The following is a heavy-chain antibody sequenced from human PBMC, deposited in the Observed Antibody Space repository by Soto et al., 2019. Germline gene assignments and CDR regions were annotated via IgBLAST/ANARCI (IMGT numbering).Heavy chain of an antibody. V-gene: IGHV5-51*01. Sequence: PGESLKISCKGSGSSFTSYWIGWVRQMPGKGLEWMGFIYPGTSDSRYRPSFQGLVTISADKSLSTAYLQWSTLSASDTAMYYCARSRSGWYQYDYWGQGTLVTDS. CDR1: GSSFTSYW. CDR2: IYPGTSDS. CDR3: ARSRSGWYQYDY. J-gene: IGHJ4*02. D-gene: IGHD6-19*01.